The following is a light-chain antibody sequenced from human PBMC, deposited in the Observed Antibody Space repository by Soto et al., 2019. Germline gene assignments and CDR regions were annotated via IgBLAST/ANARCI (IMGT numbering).Light chain of an antibody. Sequence: DIQMTQSPSSLSASVGDTVTITCRASQDINNFLAWFQQKPGEAPRSLISGASTLQNGVPSQFSGSGSGTEFTLTISSLQPEDFATYYCQQYHSYPVTFGGGTKVEIK. CDR2: GAS. CDR1: QDINNF. J-gene: IGKJ4*01. CDR3: QQYHSYPVT. V-gene: IGKV1-16*02.